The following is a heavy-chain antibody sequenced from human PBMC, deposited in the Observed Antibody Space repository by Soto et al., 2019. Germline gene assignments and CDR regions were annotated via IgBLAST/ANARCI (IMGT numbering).Heavy chain of an antibody. CDR1: GYTFTSYG. D-gene: IGHD5-18*01. CDR3: ARVVDTAMGDAFEI. J-gene: IGHJ3*02. Sequence: ASVKVSCKASGYTFTSYGISWVRQAPGQGPEWMGWISAYNGNTNYAQKLQGRVTMTTDTSTSTAYMELRSLRSDDTAAYYCARVVDTAMGDAFEIWGQGTMVTVSS. V-gene: IGHV1-18*01. CDR2: ISAYNGNT.